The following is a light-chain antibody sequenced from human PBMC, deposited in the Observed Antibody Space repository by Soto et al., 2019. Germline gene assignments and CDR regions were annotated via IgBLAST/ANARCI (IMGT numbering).Light chain of an antibody. CDR2: ANT. J-gene: IGLJ2*01. CDR1: SSYIGAGYD. CDR3: QSYDYSRGGHVI. V-gene: IGLV1-40*01. Sequence: QSVLTQPPSVSGAPGQRVTISCTGTSSYIGAGYDVHWYQQHPGTAPKLLIYANTNRPSGVPDRFSGSKSGTSASLAITGLEAEDEADDYGQSYDYSRGGHVIFGGGTKLTVL.